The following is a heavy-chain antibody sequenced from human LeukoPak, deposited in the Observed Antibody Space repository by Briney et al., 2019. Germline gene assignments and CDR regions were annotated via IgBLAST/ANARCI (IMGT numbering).Heavy chain of an antibody. Sequence: ASVKVSCKASGYTFTGYYMHWGRQAPGQGLEGMGWINPNSGGTNYAQKFQGWVTMTRDTSISTAYMELSRLRSDDTAVYYCARGGYSGYDSWFDPWGQGTLVTVSS. J-gene: IGHJ5*02. D-gene: IGHD5-12*01. CDR3: ARGGYSGYDSWFDP. V-gene: IGHV1-2*04. CDR1: GYTFTGYY. CDR2: INPNSGGT.